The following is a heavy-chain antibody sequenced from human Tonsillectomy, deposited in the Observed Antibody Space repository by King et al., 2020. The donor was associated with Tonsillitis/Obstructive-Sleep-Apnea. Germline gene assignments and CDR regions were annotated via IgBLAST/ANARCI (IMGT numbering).Heavy chain of an antibody. CDR2: ISTNTGNP. CDR1: GYTFTSYA. Sequence: VQLVESGSELKKPGASVKVSCKASGYTFTSYAMNWVRQAPGQGLEWMGWISTNTGNPTYAQDFTGRFVFSLDTSVSTAYLQISSLKAEDTAVYYCARGGYCSSSSCYNWYFDLWGRGTLVTVSS. D-gene: IGHD2-2*02. CDR3: ARGGYCSSSSCYNWYFDL. J-gene: IGHJ2*01. V-gene: IGHV7-4-1*02.